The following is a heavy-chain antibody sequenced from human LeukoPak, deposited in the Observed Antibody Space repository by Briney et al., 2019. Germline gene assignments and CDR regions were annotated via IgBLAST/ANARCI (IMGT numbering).Heavy chain of an antibody. CDR1: GDSVSSNSAA. V-gene: IGHV6-1*01. CDR2: TYYRSKWYN. J-gene: IGHJ5*02. D-gene: IGHD6-19*01. Sequence: SQTLSLTCAISGDSVSSNSAAWNWIRQSPSRGLEWLGRTYYRSKWYNDYAVSVKSRITINPDTSKNQFSLKLSSVTAADTAVYYCARVHSSGWGPRFDPWGQGTLVTVSS. CDR3: ARVHSSGWGPRFDP.